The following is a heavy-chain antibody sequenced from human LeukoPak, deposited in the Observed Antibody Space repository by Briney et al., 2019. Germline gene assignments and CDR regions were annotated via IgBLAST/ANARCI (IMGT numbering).Heavy chain of an antibody. V-gene: IGHV4-59*01. J-gene: IGHJ5*02. CDR2: IYYSGRT. Sequence: SETLSLTCTVSGGSISSYYWSWIRQPPGRGLEWIGYIYYSGRTNYNPSLRSRVTISVDTSKNQLSLILRSVTAADTAVYYCARDSGQYCTGGSCYVNWFDLWGQGTLVTVSS. D-gene: IGHD2-15*01. CDR3: ARDSGQYCTGGSCYVNWFDL. CDR1: GGSISSYY.